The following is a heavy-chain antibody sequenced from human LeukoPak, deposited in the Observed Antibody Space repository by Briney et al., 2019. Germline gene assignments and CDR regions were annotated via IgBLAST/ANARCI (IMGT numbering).Heavy chain of an antibody. CDR2: ISSSGSTI. CDR1: KFTFSDYY. V-gene: IGHV3-11*01. J-gene: IGHJ4*02. D-gene: IGHD3-3*01. CDR3: AKAELGVDTFFDY. Sequence: GGSLRLSCAASKFTFSDYYMSWIRQAPGKGLEWVSYISSSGSTIYYADSVQGRFTISRDNSKRTLFLQMNSLRAEDTAFYYCAKAELGVDTFFDYWGQGTLVTVSS.